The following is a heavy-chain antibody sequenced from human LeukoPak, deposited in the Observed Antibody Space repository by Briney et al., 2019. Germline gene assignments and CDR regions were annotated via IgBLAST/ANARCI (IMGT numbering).Heavy chain of an antibody. CDR3: ARDVLYYYYYMDV. D-gene: IGHD2-8*02. CDR1: GFTFSSYW. J-gene: IGHJ6*03. V-gene: IGHV3-74*01. Sequence: GGSLRLSCAASGFTFSSYWMHWVRQAPGKGLVWVSRINSDGSSTSYADSVKGRLTISRDNAKNTLYLQMNSLRAEDTAVYYCARDVLYYYYYMDVWGKGTTVTVSS. CDR2: INSDGSST.